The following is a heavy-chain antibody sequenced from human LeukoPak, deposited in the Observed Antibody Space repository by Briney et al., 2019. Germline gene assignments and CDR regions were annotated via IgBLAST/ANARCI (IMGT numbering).Heavy chain of an antibody. V-gene: IGHV3-11*06. CDR3: ARRATTERGYSYGLDY. Sequence: PSETLSLTCTVSGGSVSDYYWSWIWQSPGKGLEWVSSISTSNSYIYYADSVKGRFTISRDNAKNSLYLQMNSLRDEDTAVYYCARRATTERGYSYGLDYWGQGTLVTVSS. D-gene: IGHD5-18*01. CDR1: GGSVSDYY. CDR2: ISTSNSYI. J-gene: IGHJ4*02.